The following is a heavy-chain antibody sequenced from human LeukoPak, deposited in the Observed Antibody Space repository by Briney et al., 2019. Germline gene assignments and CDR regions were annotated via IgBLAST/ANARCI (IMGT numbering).Heavy chain of an antibody. V-gene: IGHV4-59*10. CDR2: IYTSGST. Sequence: SETLSLTCAVYGGSFSGYYWSWIRQPAGKGLEWIGRIYTSGSTNYNPSLKSRVTISVDTSKNQFSLKLSSVTAADTAVYYCARGLGFGEFNFDYWGQGTLVTVSS. CDR3: ARGLGFGEFNFDY. J-gene: IGHJ4*02. CDR1: GGSFSGYY. D-gene: IGHD3-10*01.